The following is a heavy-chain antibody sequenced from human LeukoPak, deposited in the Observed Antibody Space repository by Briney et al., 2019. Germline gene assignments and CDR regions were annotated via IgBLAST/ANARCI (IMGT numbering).Heavy chain of an antibody. J-gene: IGHJ2*01. CDR1: GGSISSYD. D-gene: IGHD6-13*01. CDR2: IYTSGSP. CDR3: ARLSSSWYQDWYFDL. Sequence: PSETLSLTCTVSGGSISSYDWSWIRQPAGKGLEWIGRIYTSGSPNYNPSLKSRVTMSVDTSKTQFSLKLSSVTAADTAVYYCARLSSSWYQDWYFDLWGRGTLVTVSS. V-gene: IGHV4-4*07.